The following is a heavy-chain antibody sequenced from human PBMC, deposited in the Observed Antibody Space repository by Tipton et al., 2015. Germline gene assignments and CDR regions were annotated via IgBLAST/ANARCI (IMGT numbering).Heavy chain of an antibody. J-gene: IGHJ5*02. D-gene: IGHD3-10*01. CDR3: ARRPYDFGSGNNGPFDT. CDR2: IYYTGTT. V-gene: IGHV4-61*08. Sequence: TLSLTCTVSGDSINSGGHYWTWIRQHPGKGLEWIGYIYYTGTTNYNPSLKSRVTISVDTSKNQFSLKLSSVTAADTAVYYCARRPYDFGSGNNGPFDTWGQGTLVTVSS. CDR1: GDSINSGGHY.